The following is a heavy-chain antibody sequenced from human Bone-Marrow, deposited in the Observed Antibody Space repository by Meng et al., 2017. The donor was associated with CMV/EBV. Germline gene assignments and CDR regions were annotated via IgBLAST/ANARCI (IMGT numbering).Heavy chain of an antibody. Sequence: GESLKISCAASGFTFSSYGMKWVRQAPGKGLEWVSYISSSSSTIYYADSVKGRFTISRDNAKNSVYLQMNSLRAEDTAVYYCARGLRIVGATDIDYWGQGPLVTVSS. CDR1: GFTFSSYG. CDR2: ISSSSSTI. V-gene: IGHV3-48*04. D-gene: IGHD1-26*01. CDR3: ARGLRIVGATDIDY. J-gene: IGHJ4*02.